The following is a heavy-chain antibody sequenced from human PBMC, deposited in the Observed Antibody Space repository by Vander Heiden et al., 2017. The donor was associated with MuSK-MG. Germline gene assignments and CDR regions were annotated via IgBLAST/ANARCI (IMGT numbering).Heavy chain of an antibody. CDR3: AGEPIVVVVAASY. Sequence: QVQLQQWGAGLLKPSETLSLPCAVYGGSFRGYYWSWIRQPPGKGLEWIGEINHSGSTNYNPSLKSRVTISVDTSKNQFSLKLSPVTAADTAVYYCAGEPIVVVVAASYWGQGTLVTVSS. J-gene: IGHJ4*02. D-gene: IGHD2-15*01. CDR1: GGSFRGYY. CDR2: INHSGST. V-gene: IGHV4-34*01.